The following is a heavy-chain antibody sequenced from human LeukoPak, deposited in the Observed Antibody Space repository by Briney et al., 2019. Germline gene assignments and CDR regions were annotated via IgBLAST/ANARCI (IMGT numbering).Heavy chain of an antibody. J-gene: IGHJ4*02. V-gene: IGHV3-33*05. CDR1: GFTFSSYA. CDR2: IEYDGSYE. CDR3: ARDSKASYCGGDCYSHLFDY. D-gene: IGHD2-21*02. Sequence: GGSLRLSCAASGFTFSSYAMWWARQAPGKGLEWVTVIEYDGSYEYYADSVKGRFTISRGNSKNTLYLQTNSLRAEDTAVYYCARDSKASYCGGDCYSHLFDYWGQGTLVTVSS.